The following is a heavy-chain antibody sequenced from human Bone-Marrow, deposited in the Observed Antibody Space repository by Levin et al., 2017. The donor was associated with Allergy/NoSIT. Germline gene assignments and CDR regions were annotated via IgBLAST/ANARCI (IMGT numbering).Heavy chain of an antibody. J-gene: IGHJ5*02. CDR3: ARGGMWYAGENNWLDP. Sequence: PSQTLSLTCTVSGGSTNRGGYYWSWIRQHPGKGLEWIGYIYYTGTTNYNPSLRGRVAISMDTPKNQFSLELTSVTAADSATYYCARGGMWYAGENNWLDPWGQGTLVIVSS. CDR2: IYYTGTT. D-gene: IGHD2-15*01. CDR1: GGSTNRGGYY. V-gene: IGHV4-61*08.